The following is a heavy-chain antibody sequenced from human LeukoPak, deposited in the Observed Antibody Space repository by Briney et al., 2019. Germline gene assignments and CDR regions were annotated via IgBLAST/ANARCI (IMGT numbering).Heavy chain of an antibody. Sequence: PGGSLILSCAASGFTFSSYSMNWVRQAPGKGLEWVSSISTSGTYIYSADSVKGRFTIARDNANNSLYLQMNSLRAEDTAVYYCARAPYCSSSGCTDWYFDLWGRGTLVTVSS. V-gene: IGHV3-21*01. J-gene: IGHJ2*01. D-gene: IGHD2-2*01. CDR1: GFTFSSYS. CDR3: ARAPYCSSSGCTDWYFDL. CDR2: ISTSGTYI.